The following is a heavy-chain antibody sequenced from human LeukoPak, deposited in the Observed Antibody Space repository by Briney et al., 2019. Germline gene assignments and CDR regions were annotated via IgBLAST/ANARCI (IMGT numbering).Heavy chain of an antibody. Sequence: LETLSLTCTVSGGSISSYYWSWIRQPPGKGLEWIGYIYYSGSTNYNPSLKSRVTISVATSKNQFSLKLGSVTAEDTAVYYCARSGILGSSCSDAFDIWGQGTMVTVSS. J-gene: IGHJ3*02. V-gene: IGHV4-59*01. CDR3: ARSGILGSSCSDAFDI. CDR2: IYYSGST. D-gene: IGHD6-13*01. CDR1: GGSISSYY.